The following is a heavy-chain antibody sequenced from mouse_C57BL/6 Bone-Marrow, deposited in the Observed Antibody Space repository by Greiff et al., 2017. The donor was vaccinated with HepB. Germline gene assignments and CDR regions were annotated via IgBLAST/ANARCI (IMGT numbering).Heavy chain of an antibody. J-gene: IGHJ1*03. CDR3: TTGELRPYFDV. D-gene: IGHD3-2*02. CDR1: GFNIKDDY. V-gene: IGHV14-4*01. CDR2: IDPENGDT. Sequence: EVKLMESGAELVRPGASVKLSCTASGFNIKDDYMHWVKQRPEQGLEWIGWIDPENGDTEYASKFQGKATITADTSSNTAYLQLSSLTSEDTAVYYCTTGELRPYFDVWGTGTTVTVSS.